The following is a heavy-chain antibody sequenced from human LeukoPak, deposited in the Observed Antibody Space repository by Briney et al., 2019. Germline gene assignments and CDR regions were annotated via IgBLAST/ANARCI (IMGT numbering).Heavy chain of an antibody. CDR2: ISSSSSTI. J-gene: IGHJ2*01. V-gene: IGHV3-48*01. CDR1: GFTFSSYS. D-gene: IGHD6-6*01. CDR3: ARKVKQLVYWYFDL. Sequence: GGSLRLSCAASGFTFSSYSMNWVRQAPGKGLEWVSYISSSSSTIYYADSVKGRFTISRDNAKNSLYLQMNSLRAEDTAVYYCARKVKQLVYWYFDLWGRGTLVTVSS.